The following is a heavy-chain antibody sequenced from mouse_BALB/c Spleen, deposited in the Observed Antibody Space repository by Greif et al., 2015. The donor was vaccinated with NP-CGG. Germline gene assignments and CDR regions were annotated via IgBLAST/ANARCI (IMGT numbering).Heavy chain of an antibody. V-gene: IGHV5-6-3*01. Sequence: EVKVVESGGGLVQPGGSLKLSCAASGFTFSSYGMSWVRQTPDKRLELVATINSNGGSTYYPDSVKGRFTISRDNAKNTLYLQMSSLKSEDTAMYYCARSCYDYDGTAYWGQGTLVTVSA. J-gene: IGHJ3*01. CDR1: GFTFSSYG. D-gene: IGHD2-4*01. CDR2: INSNGGST. CDR3: ARSCYDYDGTAY.